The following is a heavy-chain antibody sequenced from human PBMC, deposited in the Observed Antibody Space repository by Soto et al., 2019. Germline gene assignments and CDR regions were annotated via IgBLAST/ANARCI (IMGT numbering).Heavy chain of an antibody. V-gene: IGHV1-69*13. CDR2: IIPIFGTA. J-gene: IGHJ4*02. CDR3: ARHHSMVRGVISWDYFDY. CDR1: GGTFSSYA. D-gene: IGHD3-10*01. Sequence: SVKVSCKASGGTFSSYAISWVRQAPGQGLEWMGGIIPIFGTANYAQKFQGRVTITADESTSTAYMELSSLRSEDTAVYYCARHHSMVRGVISWDYFDYWGQGTLVTVS.